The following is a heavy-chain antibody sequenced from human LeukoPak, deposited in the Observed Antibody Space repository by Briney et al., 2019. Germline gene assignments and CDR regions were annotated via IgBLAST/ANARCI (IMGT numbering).Heavy chain of an antibody. CDR1: GFTFNSYA. J-gene: IGHJ4*02. Sequence: GGSLSLSCAASGFTFNSYAMSWVRQAPGKGLEWVSGISGGGVGTYYADAVKGRFTISRDNSKNTLFLQMNSLRAEDTAVYYCAKASRYNSCWLHWGQGTLVTVSS. CDR2: ISGGGVGT. V-gene: IGHV3-23*01. D-gene: IGHD6-13*01. CDR3: AKASRYNSCWLH.